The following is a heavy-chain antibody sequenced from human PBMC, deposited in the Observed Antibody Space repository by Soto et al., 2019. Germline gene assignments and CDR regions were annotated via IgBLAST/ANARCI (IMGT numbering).Heavy chain of an antibody. CDR2: LSSTGSI. CDR1: GGSITSGTYY. Sequence: QLQLQESGPGLVKPSETVSLTCSVSGGSITSGTYYWVWIRQPPGKGPEWIGSLSSTGSIHYNPSLKSRVTISVATSKNLFFLTLTSVTAADTAVYYCARSWDDGYTFVFWGPGTVVTVSS. V-gene: IGHV4-39*01. D-gene: IGHD5-12*01. CDR3: ARSWDDGYTFVF. J-gene: IGHJ4*02.